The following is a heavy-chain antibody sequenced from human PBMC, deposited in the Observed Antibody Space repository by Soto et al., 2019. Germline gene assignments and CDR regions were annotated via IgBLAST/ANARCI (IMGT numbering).Heavy chain of an antibody. CDR2: INHSGST. CDR1: GGSCSGYY. Sequence: SETLPLSCAVYGGSCSGYYWNWIRQPPGKGLEWIGEINHSGSTNYNPSLKSRVTISVDTSKNQFSLKLSSVTAADTAVYYCARGWGTIFDYWGQGTLVTVSS. CDR3: ARGWGTIFDY. V-gene: IGHV4-34*01. D-gene: IGHD7-27*01. J-gene: IGHJ4*02.